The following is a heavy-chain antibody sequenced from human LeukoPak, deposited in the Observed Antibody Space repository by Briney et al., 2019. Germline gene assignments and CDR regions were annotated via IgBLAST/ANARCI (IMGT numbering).Heavy chain of an antibody. CDR2: ISSSSSYI. Sequence: PGGSLRLSCAASGFTFSSYSMNWVRQAPGKGLEWVSSISSSSSYIYYADSVKGRFTISRDNAKNSLYLQMNSLRAEDTAVYYCARVGKPYYYDSSGYLPIDYWGQGTLVTVSS. D-gene: IGHD3-22*01. CDR1: GFTFSSYS. CDR3: ARVGKPYYYDSSGYLPIDY. J-gene: IGHJ4*02. V-gene: IGHV3-21*01.